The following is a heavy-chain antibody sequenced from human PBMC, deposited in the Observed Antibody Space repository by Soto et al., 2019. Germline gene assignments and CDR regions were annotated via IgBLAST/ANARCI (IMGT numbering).Heavy chain of an antibody. CDR1: GFTFSSYG. CDR2: IWYDGSNK. Sequence: ESGGGVVQPGRSLRLSCAASGFTFSSYGMHWVRQAPGKGLEWVAVIWYDGSNKYYADSVKGRFTISRDNSKNTLYLQMNSLRAEDTAVYYCARDKVSPYYYYGMDVWGQGTTVTVSS. J-gene: IGHJ6*02. V-gene: IGHV3-33*01. CDR3: ARDKVSPYYYYGMDV.